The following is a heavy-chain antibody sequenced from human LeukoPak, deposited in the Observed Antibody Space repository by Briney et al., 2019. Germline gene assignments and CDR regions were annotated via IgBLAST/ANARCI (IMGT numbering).Heavy chain of an antibody. D-gene: IGHD2-21*02. CDR1: GFTFSSYG. CDR2: IWYDGSNK. V-gene: IGHV3-33*01. Sequence: PGGSLRLSCAASGFTFSSYGMHWVRQAPGKGLEWVAVIWYDGSNKYYADSVKGRFTISRDNSKNTLYLQMNSLRAEDTAEYYCARDQAYCGGDCPGAFDIWGQGTMVTVSS. J-gene: IGHJ3*02. CDR3: ARDQAYCGGDCPGAFDI.